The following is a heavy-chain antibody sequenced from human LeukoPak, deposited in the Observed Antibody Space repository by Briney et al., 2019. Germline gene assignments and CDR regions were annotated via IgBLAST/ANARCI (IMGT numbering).Heavy chain of an antibody. Sequence: ASVRVSCKASGYTFTSYYLHWVRQAPGQGLEWLARINPSDGATLYAQKLQGRVTVTGDTSTTTLYIELNSLRSDDTAMYYCTREIYTGAGSYIFWGQGTLCSVSS. CDR3: TREIYTGAGSYIF. J-gene: IGHJ1*01. CDR2: INPSDGAT. D-gene: IGHD3-10*01. CDR1: GYTFTSYY. V-gene: IGHV1-46*01.